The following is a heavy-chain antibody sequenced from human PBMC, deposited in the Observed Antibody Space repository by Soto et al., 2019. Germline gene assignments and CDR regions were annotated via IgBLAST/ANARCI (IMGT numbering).Heavy chain of an antibody. CDR1: GYTFTRNG. J-gene: IGHJ6*02. CDR3: VKDRDSNSWPSRDV. D-gene: IGHD3-22*01. CDR2: ISPKSGSI. Sequence: ASVKVSCKTSGYTFTRNGISWVRQAPGQGLEWMGWISPKSGSIKYAQKFQGRVIMTTDTSTSTAYMELRSLRSDDTAVYYCVKDRDSNSWPSRDVWGPGTTVTVSS. V-gene: IGHV1-18*01.